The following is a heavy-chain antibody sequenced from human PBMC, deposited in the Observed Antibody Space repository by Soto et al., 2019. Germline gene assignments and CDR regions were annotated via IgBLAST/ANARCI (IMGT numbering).Heavy chain of an antibody. CDR2: IYYSGST. D-gene: IGHD6-13*01. CDR3: ASPHSSSWYLGYYYGMDV. V-gene: IGHV4-39*01. CDR1: GGSISSSSYY. J-gene: IGHJ6*02. Sequence: SETLSLTCTVSGGSISSSSYYWGWIRQPPGKGLEWIGSIYYSGSTYYNPSLKSRVTISVDTSKNQFSLKLSSVTAADTAVYYCASPHSSSWYLGYYYGMDVWGQGTTVTVSS.